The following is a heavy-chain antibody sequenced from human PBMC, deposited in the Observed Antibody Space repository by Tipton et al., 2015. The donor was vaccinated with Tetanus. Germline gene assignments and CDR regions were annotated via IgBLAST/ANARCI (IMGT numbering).Heavy chain of an antibody. CDR3: AGSYYYDSSGYYLVHP. V-gene: IGHV4-59*01. CDR2: IYYSRST. D-gene: IGHD3-22*01. J-gene: IGHJ5*02. CDR1: GGSISSYY. Sequence: TLSLTCTVSGGSISSYYWSWIRQPPGKGLEWIGYIYYSRSTNYNPSLKSRVTISVDTSKNQFSLKLSSVTAADTAVYYCAGSYYYDSSGYYLVHPWGQGTLVTVSS.